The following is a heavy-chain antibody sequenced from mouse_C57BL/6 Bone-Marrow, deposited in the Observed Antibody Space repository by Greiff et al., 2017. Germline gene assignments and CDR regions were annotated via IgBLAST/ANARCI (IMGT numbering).Heavy chain of an antibody. D-gene: IGHD2-2*01. Sequence: QVQLQQSGAELARPGASVKLSCKASGYTFTSYGISWVKQRTGQGLEWIGEIYPRSGNTYYSEKFKGKATLTADKSSSTAYMELRSLTSEDSAVYCWARSGYHEGYFDVWGTGTTVTVSS. J-gene: IGHJ1*03. CDR2: IYPRSGNT. V-gene: IGHV1-81*01. CDR1: GYTFTSYG. CDR3: ARSGYHEGYFDV.